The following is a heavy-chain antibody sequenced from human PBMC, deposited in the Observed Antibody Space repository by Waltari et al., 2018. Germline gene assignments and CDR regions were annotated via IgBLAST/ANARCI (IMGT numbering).Heavy chain of an antibody. CDR3: ARGSCSGTTLDH. CDR1: GYTFTDHG. D-gene: IGHD1-7*01. V-gene: IGHV1-18*04. CDR2: ISTYRGGT. J-gene: IGHJ5*02. Sequence: QIQLVQSGDEVKKPGASVKVSCKVSGYTFTDHGLTWVRQAPGQGLEWMGWISTYRGGTNYAHMLQGRVTMTIDTHMSTAYMELRRLTSNDTAVYFCARGSCSGTTLDHWGQGTLVTVSS.